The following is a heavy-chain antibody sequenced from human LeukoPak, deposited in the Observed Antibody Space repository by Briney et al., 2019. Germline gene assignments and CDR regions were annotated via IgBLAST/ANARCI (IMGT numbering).Heavy chain of an antibody. CDR3: ARESYCSSTSCAYYFDY. CDR2: IGGSDGST. V-gene: IGHV3-23*01. D-gene: IGHD2-2*01. CDR1: GFSFSSYA. J-gene: IGHJ4*02. Sequence: GGSLRLSCAASGFSFSSYAMTWVRQSPGKGLEWVSSIGGSDGSTNYADSVKGRFTISRDNAKNSLYLQMNSLRAEDTAVYYCARESYCSSTSCAYYFDYWGQGTLVTVSS.